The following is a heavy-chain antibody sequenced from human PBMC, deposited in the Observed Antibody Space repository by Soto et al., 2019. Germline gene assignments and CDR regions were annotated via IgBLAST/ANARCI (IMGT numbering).Heavy chain of an antibody. CDR3: ARESGDNWAYEVD. CDR1: GGSITDCS. CDR2: ISINGNS. V-gene: IGHV4-4*07. Sequence: SETLSLTCTVSGGSITDCSWSWIRQSAGKGLEWLGRISINGNSHYHPSLRSRVTMSIETSENQFSLNLRSVTAADTAVYYCARESGDNWAYEVDWGQGTLVTVSS. J-gene: IGHJ4*02. D-gene: IGHD1-20*01.